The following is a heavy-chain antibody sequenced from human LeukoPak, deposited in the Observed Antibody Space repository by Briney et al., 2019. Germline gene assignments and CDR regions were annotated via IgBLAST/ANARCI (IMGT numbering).Heavy chain of an antibody. V-gene: IGHV5-51*01. CDR2: IYPGDSDT. J-gene: IGHJ4*02. CDR1: GYSFTSYW. D-gene: IGHD3-10*01. CDR3: ARHRGGSGSYYNVFVY. Sequence: GESLKISCKGSGYSFTSYWIGWVRQMPGKGLEWMGIIYPGDSDTRYSPSFQGQVTISADKSISTAYLQWSSLKASDTAMYYCARHRGGSGSYYNVFVYWGQGTLVTVS.